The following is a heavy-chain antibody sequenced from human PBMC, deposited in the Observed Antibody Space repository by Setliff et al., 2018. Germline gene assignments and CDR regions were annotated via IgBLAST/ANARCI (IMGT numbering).Heavy chain of an antibody. D-gene: IGHD3-10*01. CDR3: ARASRFGTVKWRGDYYMDV. CDR2: INTNTGNP. V-gene: IGHV7-4-1*02. J-gene: IGHJ6*03. Sequence: ASVKVSCKASGYTFTTYAMGWMRQAPGQRLEWMGWINTNTGNPSYAQGFTGRFVFSLDTSVSTAYLQISSLKPEDTAVYYCARASRFGTVKWRGDYYMDVWGKGTAVTVSS. CDR1: GYTFTTYA.